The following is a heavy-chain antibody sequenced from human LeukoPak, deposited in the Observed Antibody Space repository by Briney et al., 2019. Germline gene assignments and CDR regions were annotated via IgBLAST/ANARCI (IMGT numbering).Heavy chain of an antibody. CDR1: GFTFNNYD. J-gene: IGHJ4*02. D-gene: IGHD2-2*02. CDR2: IRSDGSNK. CDR3: ARGAIVVVPAAILD. V-gene: IGHV3-30*02. Sequence: GGSLRLSCAASGFTFNNYDMHWVRQAPGKGLEWVAFIRSDGSNKYYADSVKGRFTISRDNSKNTLYLQMNSLRAEDTAVYYCARGAIVVVPAAILDWGQGTLVTVSS.